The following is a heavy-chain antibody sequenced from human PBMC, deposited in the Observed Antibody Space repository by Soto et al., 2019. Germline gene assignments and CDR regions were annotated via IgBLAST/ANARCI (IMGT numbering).Heavy chain of an antibody. CDR3: ARDSSSSSCLDH. V-gene: IGHV3-30-3*01. D-gene: IGHD6-13*01. CDR1: GFIFSAYD. CDR2: ISYDGSKK. Sequence: GGSLRLSCAASGFIFSAYDMHWVRQAPGRGLEWVALISYDGSKKFYADSVKGQFTISRDNSKNTVYLQMDSLGLKDTAVFYCARDSSSSSCLDHWGQGTLVTVSS. J-gene: IGHJ4*02.